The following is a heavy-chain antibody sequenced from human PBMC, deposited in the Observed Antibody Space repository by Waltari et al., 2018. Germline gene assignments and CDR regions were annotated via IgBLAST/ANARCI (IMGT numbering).Heavy chain of an antibody. V-gene: IGHV4-4*02. CDR1: GDSMSATYW. CDR2: VYRTGKT. J-gene: IGHJ4*02. Sequence: QLQLQESGPGLVKPSGTLSLTCHVSGDSMSATYWWNWVRQSPGKGLEWIGQVYRTGKTNYNPSFASRVTVSLDTSTNQFSLKLSSATAADTAVYFCARDRGRGLYLDSWGQGTLVTVSP. D-gene: IGHD2-15*01. CDR3: ARDRGRGLYLDS.